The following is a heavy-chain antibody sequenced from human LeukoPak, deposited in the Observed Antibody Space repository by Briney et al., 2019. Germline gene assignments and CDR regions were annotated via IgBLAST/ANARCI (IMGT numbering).Heavy chain of an antibody. D-gene: IGHD2-2*01. CDR3: ARSTWPLHYFDY. CDR1: GGSISSGSYF. Sequence: SETLSLTCTVSGGSISSGSYFWTWIRQPAGKGLEWIGRVYTSGSTSYNPSLKSRVTISLDTSKNLFSLKLNSVTAADTAVYYCARSTWPLHYFDYWGQGTLVTVSS. V-gene: IGHV4-61*02. CDR2: VYTSGST. J-gene: IGHJ4*02.